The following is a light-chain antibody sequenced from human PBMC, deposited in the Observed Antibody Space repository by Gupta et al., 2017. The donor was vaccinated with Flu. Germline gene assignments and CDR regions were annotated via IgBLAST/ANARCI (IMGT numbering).Light chain of an antibody. CDR1: QDIRIT. Sequence: AIQMAQSPSSLSASVGDGVTVTCRASQDIRITLGWYQQKPGKAPKLLIYNASTLQTGVPSRFSGSGSVTDFTLTISILQAEDFATYYCRHEHNYPLTFGGGTKVEIK. V-gene: IGKV1-6*01. J-gene: IGKJ4*01. CDR2: NAS. CDR3: RHEHNYPLT.